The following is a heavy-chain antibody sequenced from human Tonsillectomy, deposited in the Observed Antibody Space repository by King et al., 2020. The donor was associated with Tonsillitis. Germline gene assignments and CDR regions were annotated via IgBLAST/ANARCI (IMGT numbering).Heavy chain of an antibody. Sequence: VQLVESGGGLIQPGGSLRLSCAASGFTVSSNYMSWVRQAPGKGLEWVSIIYTAGSTSYADSVKGRFTISRDTSKNTLYLQMNSLRAEDTAVYYCTSGGLGSASFDYWGQGSIVTVPS. CDR1: GFTVSSNY. V-gene: IGHV3-53*01. D-gene: IGHD6-6*01. CDR3: TSGGLGSASFDY. J-gene: IGHJ4*02. CDR2: IYTAGST.